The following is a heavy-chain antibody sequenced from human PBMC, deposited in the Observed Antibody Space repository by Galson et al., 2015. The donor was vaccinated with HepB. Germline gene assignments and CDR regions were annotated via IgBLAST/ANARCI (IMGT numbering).Heavy chain of an antibody. Sequence: SLRLSCAASGFTFSSYAMHWVRQAPGKGLEWVAVISYDGSNKYYADSVKGRFTISRDNSKNTLYLQMNSLRAEDTAVYYCARDGGGATNPPFLDYWGQGTLVTVSS. CDR3: ARDGGGATNPPFLDY. CDR1: GFTFSSYA. CDR2: ISYDGSNK. J-gene: IGHJ4*02. V-gene: IGHV3-30-3*01. D-gene: IGHD1-26*01.